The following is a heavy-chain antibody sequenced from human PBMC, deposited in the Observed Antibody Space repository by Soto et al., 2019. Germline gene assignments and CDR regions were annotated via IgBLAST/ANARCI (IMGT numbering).Heavy chain of an antibody. V-gene: IGHV1-18*01. CDR3: ARGTVTNNWFDP. CDR1: GYTFTNYR. D-gene: IGHD4-17*01. CDR2: ISTYTGNT. J-gene: IGHJ5*02. Sequence: QVQLVQSGPEVKKPGASVTVSCKTSGYTFTNYRIGWVRQAPGQGLEWMGWISTYTGNTKSVQKFQGRVTLTTDTSTSTAYMDLRSLTSVDTAVYYCARGTVTNNWFDPWGQGTLVTVSS.